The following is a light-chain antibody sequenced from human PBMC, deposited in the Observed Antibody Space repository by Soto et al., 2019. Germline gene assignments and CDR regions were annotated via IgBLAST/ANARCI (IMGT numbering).Light chain of an antibody. CDR3: SSYTSSSTL. CDR2: EVS. CDR1: SSDVRSYNY. J-gene: IGLJ1*01. Sequence: QSVLTQPASVSGSPGQSITISCTGTSSDVRSYNYVSWYQQHPGKAPKLMIYEVSDRPSGISSRFSGSKSGNTASLTISGLQTEDEADYYCSSYTSSSTLFGTGTKLTVL. V-gene: IGLV2-14*01.